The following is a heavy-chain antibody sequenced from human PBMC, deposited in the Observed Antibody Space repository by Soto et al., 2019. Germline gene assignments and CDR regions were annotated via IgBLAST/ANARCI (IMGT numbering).Heavy chain of an antibody. V-gene: IGHV4-4*02. CDR2: IFHDGTA. J-gene: IGHJ4*02. D-gene: IGHD3-10*01. CDR1: GVSLTSGNW. Sequence: SEALSLTCAVSGVSLTSGNWWTWVRQSPQRGLEYIGEIFHDGTANYYPSFERRVAMSVDTSRNQFSLKLTSVTAADTAVYFCARLVYDTRLNYMYFDFWGPGTLVTVSS. CDR3: ARLVYDTRLNYMYFDF.